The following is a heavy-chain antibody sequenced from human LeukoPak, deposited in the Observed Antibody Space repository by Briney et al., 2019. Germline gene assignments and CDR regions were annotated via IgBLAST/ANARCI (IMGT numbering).Heavy chain of an antibody. CDR3: AKDSGGTYFYYYYYMDV. Sequence: GGSLRLSCAAFGFSFSTYAMSWVRQAPGKGLEWVSAISAGGATIYCADSVKGRFTVSRDNSKNTLYLHMNSLRAEDTAIYYCAKDSGGTYFYYYYYMDVWGKGTTVTVSS. D-gene: IGHD1-26*01. CDR1: GFSFSTYA. V-gene: IGHV3-23*01. J-gene: IGHJ6*03. CDR2: ISAGGATI.